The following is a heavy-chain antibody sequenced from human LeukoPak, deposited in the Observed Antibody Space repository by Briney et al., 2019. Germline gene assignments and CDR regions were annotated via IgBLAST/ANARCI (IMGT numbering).Heavy chain of an antibody. CDR1: GYTFTAYY. D-gene: IGHD2-15*01. J-gene: IGHJ4*02. CDR2: INPNSGGT. Sequence: ASVKVSCKASGYTFTAYYMHWVRQAPGQGLEWMGWINPNSGGTNYAQKFQGRVTMTRDTSISTAYMELSRLRSDDTAAYYCAAVVVVAATLSLDYWGQGTLVTVSS. CDR3: AAVVVVAATLSLDY. V-gene: IGHV1-2*02.